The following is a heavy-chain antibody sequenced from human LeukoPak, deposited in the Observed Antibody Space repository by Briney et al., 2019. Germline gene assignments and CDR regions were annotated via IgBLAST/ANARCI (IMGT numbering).Heavy chain of an antibody. CDR2: ISAYNGNT. CDR1: GYTFTSYG. D-gene: IGHD3-10*01. Sequence: ASVKVSCKASGYTFTSYGISWVRQAPGQGLEWMGWISAYNGNTNYAQKLQGRVTMTTDTSTSTAYMELRSLRSDDTAVYYCARDGFGELLLPSYYFDYWGQGTLVTVSS. J-gene: IGHJ4*02. CDR3: ARDGFGELLLPSYYFDY. V-gene: IGHV1-18*01.